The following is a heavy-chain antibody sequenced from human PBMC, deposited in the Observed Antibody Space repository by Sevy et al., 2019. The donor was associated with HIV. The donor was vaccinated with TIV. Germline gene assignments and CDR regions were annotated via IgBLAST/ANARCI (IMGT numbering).Heavy chain of an antibody. CDR3: AKDETRWLQHAEYFQH. J-gene: IGHJ1*01. Sequence: GGSLRLSCAASGFTFSSYGIHWVRQAPGKGLEWVAFISYDGSNKYYADSVKGRFTISRDNSKNTLYLQMNSLRAEDTAVYYCAKDETRWLQHAEYFQHWGQGTLVTVSS. CDR2: ISYDGSNK. D-gene: IGHD5-12*01. V-gene: IGHV3-30*18. CDR1: GFTFSSYG.